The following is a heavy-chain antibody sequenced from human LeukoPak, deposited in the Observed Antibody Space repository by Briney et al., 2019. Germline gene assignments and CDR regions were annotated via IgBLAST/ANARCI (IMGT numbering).Heavy chain of an antibody. CDR1: GYSISSGYF. CDR3: ARQCYYGSGRLGKFDY. J-gene: IGHJ4*02. D-gene: IGHD3-10*01. V-gene: IGHV4-38-2*02. CDR2: IYYSGST. Sequence: PSETLSLTCTVSGYSISSGYFWGWIRQPPGKGLEWIGSIYYSGSTYYNPSLKSRVTISVDTSKNQFSLKLSSVTAADTAVYYCARQCYYGSGRLGKFDYWGQGTLVTVSS.